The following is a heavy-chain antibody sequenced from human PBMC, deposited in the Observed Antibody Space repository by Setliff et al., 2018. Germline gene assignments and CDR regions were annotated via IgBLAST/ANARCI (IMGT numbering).Heavy chain of an antibody. CDR2: VYWDGDQ. V-gene: IGHV2-5*02. J-gene: IGHJ5*02. Sequence: SGPTLVNPTQTLTLTCTFSGFSLNTTGEGVGWIRQPPGKALEWLALVYWDGDQRYSPSLNSRLSITKDSSKSQVFLTMTDMDPVDTATYYCALRRGNEWHLVRWFDPWGPGIQVTVSS. D-gene: IGHD6-6*01. CDR1: GFSLNTTGEG. CDR3: ALRRGNEWHLVRWFDP.